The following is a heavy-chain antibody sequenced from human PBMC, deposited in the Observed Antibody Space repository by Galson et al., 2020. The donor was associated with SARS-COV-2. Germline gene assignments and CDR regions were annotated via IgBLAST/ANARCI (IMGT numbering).Heavy chain of an antibody. CDR1: GYTFTSYG. CDR3: ARDRVVVAVTPYYSDDMDV. D-gene: IGHD2-15*01. CDR2: ISGYYGDT. V-gene: IGHV1-18*01. J-gene: IGHJ6*02. Sequence: ASVKVYCKASGYTFTSYGISWVRQAPGQGLEWMGWISGYYGDTNYAQNFQGRVTMTTDTSTNTAYMELRSLRSDDTAVYYCARDRVVVAVTPYYSDDMDVWGQGTTVTVSS.